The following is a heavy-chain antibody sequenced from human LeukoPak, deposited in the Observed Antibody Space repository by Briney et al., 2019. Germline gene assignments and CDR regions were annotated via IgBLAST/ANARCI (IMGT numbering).Heavy chain of an antibody. J-gene: IGHJ5*02. CDR2: INIGGTNT. CDR1: GFTFNDYY. Sequence: PGGSLRLSCAASGFTFNDYYMSWIRQAPGKWLEWLSYINIGGTNTHYADSVKGRFTISRDNAKKSLYLEMNNLRAEDTAVYYCATDGAGFDTWGQGVLVTVSS. V-gene: IGHV3-11*01. CDR3: ATDGAGFDT.